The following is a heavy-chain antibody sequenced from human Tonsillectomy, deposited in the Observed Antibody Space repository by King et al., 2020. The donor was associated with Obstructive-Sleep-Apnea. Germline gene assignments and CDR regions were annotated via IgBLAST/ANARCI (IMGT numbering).Heavy chain of an antibody. CDR3: ARGAGLLWFGELSSQYGMDV. V-gene: IGHV4-34*01. Sequence: VQLQQWGAGLLKPSETLSLTCAVSGGSFSGYYWSWIRQPPGKGLEWIGEINHSGSTNYNPSLKSRVTISVDTSKNQFSLKLSSVTAADTAVYYCARGAGLLWFGELSSQYGMDVWGQGTTVTVSS. CDR1: GGSFSGYY. CDR2: INHSGST. J-gene: IGHJ6*02. D-gene: IGHD3-10*01.